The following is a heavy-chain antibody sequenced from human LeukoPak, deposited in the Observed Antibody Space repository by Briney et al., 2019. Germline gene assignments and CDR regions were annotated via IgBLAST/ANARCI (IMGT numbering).Heavy chain of an antibody. D-gene: IGHD2-2*01. Sequence: GGPLRLSCAASGFTFSSYAMNGVRQAPGKGLEGVSATGSTGVSPFYADSVKGRFTVSRDNSKNTLSLQMNSLRAEDTAVYYCAKDPGVVPAHYFDYWGQGILVTVSS. J-gene: IGHJ4*02. CDR2: TGSTGVSP. CDR1: GFTFSSYA. CDR3: AKDPGVVPAHYFDY. V-gene: IGHV3-23*01.